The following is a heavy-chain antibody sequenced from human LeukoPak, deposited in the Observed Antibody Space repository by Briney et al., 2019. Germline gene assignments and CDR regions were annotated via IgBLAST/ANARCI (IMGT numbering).Heavy chain of an antibody. J-gene: IGHJ4*02. CDR3: ARDQARMVRGVIYGYFDY. D-gene: IGHD3-10*01. V-gene: IGHV3-7*01. CDR2: IKQDGSEK. Sequence: PGGSLRLSCAASGFTFGSYWMSWVRQAPGKGLEWVANIKQDGSEKYYVDSVKGRFTISRDNAKNSLYLQMDSLRAEDTAVYYCARDQARMVRGVIYGYFDYWGQRTLVTVSS. CDR1: GFTFGSYW.